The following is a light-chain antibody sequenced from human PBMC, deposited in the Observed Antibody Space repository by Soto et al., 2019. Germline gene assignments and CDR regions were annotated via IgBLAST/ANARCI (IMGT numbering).Light chain of an antibody. CDR3: QQSYSAPLT. J-gene: IGKJ4*01. Sequence: DIQMTQSPSSLSASVGDRVTITCRASQSISSYLNWYQQQPGNAPKLLIYAASSLQSGVPSRFSGSGSGTDFTLSISILQPEDFATYYCQQSYSAPLTFGGGAKVEIK. V-gene: IGKV1-39*01. CDR1: QSISSY. CDR2: AAS.